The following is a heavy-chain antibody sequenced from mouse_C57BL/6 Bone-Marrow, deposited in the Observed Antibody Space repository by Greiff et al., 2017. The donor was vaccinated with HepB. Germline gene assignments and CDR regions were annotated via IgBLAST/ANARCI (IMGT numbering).Heavy chain of an antibody. CDR2: ISYDGSN. V-gene: IGHV3-6*01. Sequence: VQLKESGPGLVKPSQSLSLTCSVTGYSITSGYYWNWIRQFPGNKLEWMGYISYDGSNNYNPSLKNRISITRDTSKNQFFLKLNSVTTEDTATYYCASTHYFDYWGQGTTLTVSS. CDR1: GYSITSGYY. J-gene: IGHJ2*01. CDR3: ASTHYFDY.